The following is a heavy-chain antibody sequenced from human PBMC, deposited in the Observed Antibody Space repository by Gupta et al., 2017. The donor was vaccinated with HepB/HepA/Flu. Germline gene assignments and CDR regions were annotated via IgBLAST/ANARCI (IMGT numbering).Heavy chain of an antibody. J-gene: IGHJ5*01. CDR3: AKETSIFMSSSLDS. V-gene: IGHV3-30*18. D-gene: IGHD3-16*01. CDR2: IAHDGSVT. CDR1: GFTFQYFG. Sequence: QVQVLEPGGVVVQRGTSLRLSCATSGFTFQYFGIHWHRQAPGKGLERVTVIAHDGSVTHYADSVKGRFTISRDNTKGTLDLQMNSLRVEDTATYYCAKETSIFMSSSLDSWGQGTLVTVST.